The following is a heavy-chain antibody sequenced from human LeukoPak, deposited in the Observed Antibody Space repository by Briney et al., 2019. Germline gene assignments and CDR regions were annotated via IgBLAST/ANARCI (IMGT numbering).Heavy chain of an antibody. CDR3: ARIRDGYNDAYDI. V-gene: IGHV1-46*01. Sequence: ASVKVSCKASGYTFTNYYIHWVRQAPGQGLEWMGLINPGGDNTDYAQNFQGRVTMTRDTATSTVYMGLSSLRSEDTAVYYCARIRDGYNDAYDIWGQGTMVTVSS. J-gene: IGHJ3*02. D-gene: IGHD5-24*01. CDR1: GYTFTNYY. CDR2: INPGGDNT.